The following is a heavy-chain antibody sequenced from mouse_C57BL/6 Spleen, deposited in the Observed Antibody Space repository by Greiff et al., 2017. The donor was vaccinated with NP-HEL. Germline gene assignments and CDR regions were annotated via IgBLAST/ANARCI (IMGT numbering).Heavy chain of an antibody. V-gene: IGHV1-42*01. CDR2: INPSTGGT. CDR3: ARSYSNYDWYFDV. D-gene: IGHD2-5*01. Sequence: VQLKESGPELVKPGASVKISCKASGYSFTGYYMNWVKQSPEKSLEWIGEINPSTGGTTYNQKFKAKATLTVDKSSSTAYMQLKSLTSEDSAVYYCARSYSNYDWYFDVWGTGTTVTVSS. CDR1: GYSFTGYY. J-gene: IGHJ1*03.